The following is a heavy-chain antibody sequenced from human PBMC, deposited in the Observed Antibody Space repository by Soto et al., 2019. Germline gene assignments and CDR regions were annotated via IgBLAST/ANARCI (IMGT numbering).Heavy chain of an antibody. D-gene: IGHD6-25*01. V-gene: IGHV3-21*01. Sequence: VGSLRLSGAASGFTFSSYSMNWVRQAPGKGLEWVSSISSSSSYIYYADSVKGRFTISRDNAKNSLYLQMNSLRAEDTAVYYCARAHLSGFDYWGQGTLVTVSS. CDR2: ISSSSSYI. CDR1: GFTFSSYS. CDR3: ARAHLSGFDY. J-gene: IGHJ4*02.